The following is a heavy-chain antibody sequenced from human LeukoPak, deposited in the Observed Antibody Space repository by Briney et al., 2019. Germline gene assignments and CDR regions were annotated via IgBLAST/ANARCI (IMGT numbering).Heavy chain of an antibody. CDR2: INSDGSST. CDR1: GFTFSSYW. V-gene: IGHV3-74*01. CDR3: ARLGSQGGVAALDY. D-gene: IGHD6-25*01. Sequence: GGSLRLSCAASGFTFSSYWMHWVRQAPGKGLVWVSRINSDGSSTSYADSVKGRFTISRDDAKNTLYLQMNSLRAEDTAVYYCARLGSQGGVAALDYWGQGTLVTVSS. J-gene: IGHJ4*02.